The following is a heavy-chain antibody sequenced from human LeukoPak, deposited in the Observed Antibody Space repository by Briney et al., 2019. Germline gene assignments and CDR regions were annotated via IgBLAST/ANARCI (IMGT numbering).Heavy chain of an antibody. Sequence: PSETLSLTCAVYGGSFSGYYWSWIRRPPGKGLEWTGEINHSGSTNYNPSLKSRVTISVDTSKNQFSLKLSSVTAADTAVHYCARGGYSYGSYYWGQGTLVTVSS. CDR1: GGSFSGYY. CDR3: ARGGYSYGSYY. CDR2: INHSGST. J-gene: IGHJ4*02. D-gene: IGHD5-18*01. V-gene: IGHV4-34*01.